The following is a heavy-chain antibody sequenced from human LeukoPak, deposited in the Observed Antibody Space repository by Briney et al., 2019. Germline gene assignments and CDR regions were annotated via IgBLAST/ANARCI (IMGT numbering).Heavy chain of an antibody. V-gene: IGHV4-34*01. CDR1: GGSFSGYY. CDR3: ARGPYTYGSDYFYGMDV. CDR2: INHSGST. J-gene: IGHJ6*02. Sequence: SETLSLTCAVYGGSFSGYYWSWIRQPPGKGLEWIGEINHSGSTNYNPSLKSRVTISVDTSKNQFSLTLTSVTAADTAVYYCARGPYTYGSDYFYGMDVWGQGTTVTVSS. D-gene: IGHD5-18*01.